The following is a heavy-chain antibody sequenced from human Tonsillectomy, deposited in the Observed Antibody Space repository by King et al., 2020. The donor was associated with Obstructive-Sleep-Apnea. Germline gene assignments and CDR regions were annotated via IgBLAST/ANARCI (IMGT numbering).Heavy chain of an antibody. CDR2: ISSSGSTI. D-gene: IGHD5-12*01. J-gene: IGHJ6*02. CDR3: ASDRSGYSGYDQYYYYGMDV. Sequence: VQLVESGGGLVKPGGSLRLSCAASGFTFSDYYLSWIRQAPGKGLEWVSFISSSGSTINYADSVKGRFTISRGNAKNSLYLQMNSLRAEDTAVYYCASDRSGYSGYDQYYYYGMDVWGQGTTVTVSS. CDR1: GFTFSDYY. V-gene: IGHV3-11*01.